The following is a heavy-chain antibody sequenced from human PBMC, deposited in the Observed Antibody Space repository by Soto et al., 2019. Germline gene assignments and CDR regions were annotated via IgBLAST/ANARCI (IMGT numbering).Heavy chain of an antibody. Sequence: QVQLVQSGAEVKKPGASVKVSCKASGYTFTSYYMHWVRQAPGQGLEWMGIINPSGGSTSYAQKSQGRVTMTRDTSTSTVYMELSSLRSEDTAVYYCARDEPGIAVAGLVWGQGTLVTVSS. CDR1: GYTFTSYY. D-gene: IGHD6-19*01. V-gene: IGHV1-46*01. CDR3: ARDEPGIAVAGLV. J-gene: IGHJ4*02. CDR2: INPSGGST.